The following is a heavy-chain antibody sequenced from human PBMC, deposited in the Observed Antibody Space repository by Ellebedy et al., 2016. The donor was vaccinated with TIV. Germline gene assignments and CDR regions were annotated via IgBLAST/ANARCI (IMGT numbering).Heavy chain of an antibody. Sequence: GGSLRLSCAASGFTFSDYFMSSIRQAPGKGLEWVSYISSSSSYTNYADSVKGRFTISRDNAKNSLYLQMNSLRAEDTAVYYCARDFGMGIAAAEDGMDVWGQGTTVTVSS. CDR1: GFTFSDYF. CDR3: ARDFGMGIAAAEDGMDV. CDR2: ISSSSSYT. J-gene: IGHJ6*02. D-gene: IGHD6-13*01. V-gene: IGHV3-11*06.